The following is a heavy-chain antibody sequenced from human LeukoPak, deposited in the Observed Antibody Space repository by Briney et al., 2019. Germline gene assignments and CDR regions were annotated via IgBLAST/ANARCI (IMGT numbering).Heavy chain of an antibody. CDR3: ARTASYDFWSGYLASRRNDAFDI. V-gene: IGHV1-8*03. CDR2: MNPNSGNT. CDR1: GYTFTSYD. J-gene: IGHJ3*02. Sequence: ASVKVSCKASGYTFTSYDINWVRQATGQGLEWMGWMNPNSGNTGYAQKFQGRVTITRNTSISTAYMELSSLRSEDTAVYYCARTASYDFWSGYLASRRNDAFDIWGQGTMVTVSS. D-gene: IGHD3-3*01.